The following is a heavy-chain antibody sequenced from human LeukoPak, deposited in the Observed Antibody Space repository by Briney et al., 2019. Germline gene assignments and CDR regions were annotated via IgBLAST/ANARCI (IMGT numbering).Heavy chain of an antibody. J-gene: IGHJ3*02. Sequence: PSETLSLTCAVYGGSFSGYYWSWIRQPPGKGLEWIGEINHSVGTNYNPSLKSRVTISVDTSKNQSSLKLISVTAADTAVYYCARLPGPLMGGMYTFDIWGQGTMVTVSS. V-gene: IGHV4-34*01. CDR2: INHSVGT. CDR3: ARLPGPLMGGMYTFDI. CDR1: GGSFSGYY. D-gene: IGHD2-8*01.